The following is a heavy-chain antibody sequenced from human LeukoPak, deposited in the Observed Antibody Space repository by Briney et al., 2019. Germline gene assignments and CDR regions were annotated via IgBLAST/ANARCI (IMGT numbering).Heavy chain of an antibody. D-gene: IGHD1-26*01. Sequence: EGSLRLSCAASGFDFSGAYMNWVRQAPGEGLEWVGLIKNKHEHQATDYAAPVRERFIITRDDSSSTLFLQMNSLKTEDTAVYYCVTDANRILGARGTGYWGQGILVTVSS. CDR1: GFDFSGAY. CDR3: VTDANRILGARGTGY. V-gene: IGHV3-15*07. J-gene: IGHJ4*02. CDR2: IKNKHEHQAT.